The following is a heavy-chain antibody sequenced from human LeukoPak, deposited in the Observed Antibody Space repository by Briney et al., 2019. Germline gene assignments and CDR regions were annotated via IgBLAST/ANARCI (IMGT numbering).Heavy chain of an antibody. V-gene: IGHV3-23*01. CDR1: GFTVSSNY. CDR2: ISGSGGST. CDR3: ARPPTDYYYMDV. J-gene: IGHJ6*03. Sequence: GGSLRLSCAASGFTVSSNYMSWVRQAPGKGLEWVSAISGSGGSTYYADSVKGRFTISRDNSKNTLYLQMNSLRAEDTAVYYCARPPTDYYYMDVWGKGTTVTVSS.